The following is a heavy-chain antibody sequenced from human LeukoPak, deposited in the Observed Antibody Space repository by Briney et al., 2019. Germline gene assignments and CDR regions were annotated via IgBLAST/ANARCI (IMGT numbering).Heavy chain of an antibody. D-gene: IGHD4-17*01. J-gene: IGHJ4*02. CDR2: ISAYNGNT. CDR3: ARVEGYGDYVGAGDY. CDR1: GYTFTSYG. V-gene: IGHV1-18*01. Sequence: ASVKVSCKASGYTFTSYGISWVRQAPGQGLEWTGWISAYNGNTNYAQKLQGRVTMTTDTSTSTAYMELRSLRSDDTAVYYCARVEGYGDYVGAGDYWGQGTLVTVSS.